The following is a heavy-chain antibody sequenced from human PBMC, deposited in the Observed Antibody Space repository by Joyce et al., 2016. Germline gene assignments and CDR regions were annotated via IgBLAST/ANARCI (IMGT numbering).Heavy chain of an antibody. CDR2: IKTDGSST. CDR3: VRGISARPGGHNWFDP. J-gene: IGHJ5*02. Sequence: EVQLVESGGGLVQPGGSLRLSCAASGFSFSGYWIHWVRQAPGKGLVWVGRIKTDGSSTRVADSVKGRFTISGDNAKNTLYLQMNSLRAEDTAVYYCVRGISARPGGHNWFDPWGQGTLVTVSS. V-gene: IGHV3-74*01. D-gene: IGHD6-6*01. CDR1: GFSFSGYW.